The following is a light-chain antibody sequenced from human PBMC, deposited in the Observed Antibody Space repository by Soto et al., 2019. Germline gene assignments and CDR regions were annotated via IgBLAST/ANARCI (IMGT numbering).Light chain of an antibody. V-gene: IGKV3-20*01. CDR3: QQYGSWT. Sequence: EIVLTQSPGTLSVSPGERATLSCRASQTISSNNLAWYQQKPGQAPSLLIYGTSSRATGIPDRFSGSGSGTDVTLTISRLEPEDSARYYCQQYGSWTFGQGTKVEIK. CDR1: QTISSNN. CDR2: GTS. J-gene: IGKJ1*01.